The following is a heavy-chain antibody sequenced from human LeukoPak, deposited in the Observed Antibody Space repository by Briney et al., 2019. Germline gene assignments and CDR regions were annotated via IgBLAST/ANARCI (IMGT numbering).Heavy chain of an antibody. CDR2: IWNDGSNK. V-gene: IGHV3-30*02. CDR3: AKVGYGGNTDYWYFDL. D-gene: IGHD4-23*01. J-gene: IGHJ2*01. CDR1: GFTFSVYG. Sequence: GGSLRLSCAASGFTFSVYGMHWVRQAPGKGLEWVAVIWNDGSNKYYADSVKGRFTISRDNSKNTLYLQMNSLRAEDTAVYYCAKVGYGGNTDYWYFDLWGRGTLVAVSS.